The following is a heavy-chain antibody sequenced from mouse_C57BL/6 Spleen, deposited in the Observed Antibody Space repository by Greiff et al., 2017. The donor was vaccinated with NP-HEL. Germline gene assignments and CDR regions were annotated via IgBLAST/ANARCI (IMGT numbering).Heavy chain of an antibody. CDR3: AISLYGNYEGYFDY. Sequence: QVQLQQSGAELVKPGASVKLSCKASGYTFTSYWMHWVKQRPGQGLEWIGMIHPNSGSTNYNEKFKSKATLTVDKSSSTAYMQLSSLTSEDSAVYYCAISLYGNYEGYFDYWGQGTTLTVSS. J-gene: IGHJ2*01. V-gene: IGHV1-64*01. D-gene: IGHD2-1*01. CDR2: IHPNSGST. CDR1: GYTFTSYW.